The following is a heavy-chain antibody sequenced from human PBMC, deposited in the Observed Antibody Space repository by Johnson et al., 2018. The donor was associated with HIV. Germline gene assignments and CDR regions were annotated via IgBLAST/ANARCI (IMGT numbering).Heavy chain of an antibody. CDR1: GFTFSTYA. V-gene: IGHV3-30*04. CDR2: ISYDGSDK. Sequence: QVQLVESGGGVVQPGRSLRLSCAASGFTFSTYAMHWVRQAPGKGLEWVALISYDGSDKYYADSLKARFTISRDNSKNTLYLPMNSLRAEDTAVYYCARVSQQQGGVYDAFDIWGQGTMVTVSS. J-gene: IGHJ3*02. CDR3: ARVSQQQGGVYDAFDI. D-gene: IGHD6-13*01.